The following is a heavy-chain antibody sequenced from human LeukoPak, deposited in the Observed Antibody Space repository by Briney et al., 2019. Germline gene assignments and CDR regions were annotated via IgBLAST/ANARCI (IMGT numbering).Heavy chain of an antibody. V-gene: IGHV3-48*03. CDR2: ISSSGSTI. Sequence: GGSLRPSCAASGFTFSSYEMNWVRQAPGKGLEWVSYISSSGSTIYYADSVKGRFTLSRDNAKNSLYLQMNSLRAEDTAVYYCARDPGYGYIDYWGQGTLVTVSS. J-gene: IGHJ4*02. D-gene: IGHD5-18*01. CDR1: GFTFSSYE. CDR3: ARDPGYGYIDY.